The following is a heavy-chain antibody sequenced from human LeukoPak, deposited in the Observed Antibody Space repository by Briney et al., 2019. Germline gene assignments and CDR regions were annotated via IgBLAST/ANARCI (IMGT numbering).Heavy chain of an antibody. CDR3: ARVVGYGDYPFDY. D-gene: IGHD4-17*01. Sequence: SVKVSCKASGYTFSGHYIHWVRQAPGQGLVWMGCIYPNSGGTSYAQQFQGSVTITRDTSIQAAYTELRRLRSDDTAVYYCARVVGYGDYPFDYWGQGTLVTVSS. CDR1: GYTFSGHY. J-gene: IGHJ4*02. CDR2: IYPNSGGT. V-gene: IGHV1-2*02.